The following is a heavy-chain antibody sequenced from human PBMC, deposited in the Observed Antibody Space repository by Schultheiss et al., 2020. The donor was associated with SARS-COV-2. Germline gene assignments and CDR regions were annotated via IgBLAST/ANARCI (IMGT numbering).Heavy chain of an antibody. V-gene: IGHV3-30*19. Sequence: GESLKISCAASGFSFSTYGMHWVRQAPGKGLEWVAVISYDGSNKYYADSVKGRFTISRDNSKNTLYLQMNSLRAEDTAVYYCASTRITSGYYFDYWGQGTLVTVSS. CDR2: ISYDGSNK. CDR1: GFSFSTYG. J-gene: IGHJ4*02. D-gene: IGHD3-10*01. CDR3: ASTRITSGYYFDY.